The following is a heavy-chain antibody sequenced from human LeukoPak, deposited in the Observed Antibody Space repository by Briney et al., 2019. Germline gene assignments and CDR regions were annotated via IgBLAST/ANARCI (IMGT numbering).Heavy chain of an antibody. D-gene: IGHD6-13*01. CDR3: ARDSLPGYSSSWSTFDY. J-gene: IGHJ4*02. CDR2: ISAYNGNT. CDR1: GYTFSSYD. Sequence: ASVKVSCTASGYTFSSYDISWVRQAPGQGLEWMGWISAYNGNTTYAQKLQGRVTMTTDTSTSTAYMELRSLRSDDTAVYYCARDSLPGYSSSWSTFDYWGQGTLVTVSS. V-gene: IGHV1-18*01.